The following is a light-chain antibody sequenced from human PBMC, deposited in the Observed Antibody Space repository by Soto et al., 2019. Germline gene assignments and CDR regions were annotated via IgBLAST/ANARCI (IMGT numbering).Light chain of an antibody. J-gene: IGKJ3*01. CDR2: GPS. CDR3: QQYGDSIPVT. V-gene: IGKV3-20*01. Sequence: EFVLTQSPDTLSLPPGERATLSCRASQTVTSSNVAWYQQKPGQAPRPLVYGPSTRATGVPDRFSGSGSGTDCTLTISRREPEDFAVYYCQQYGDSIPVTFGPGTKVEIK. CDR1: QTVTSSN.